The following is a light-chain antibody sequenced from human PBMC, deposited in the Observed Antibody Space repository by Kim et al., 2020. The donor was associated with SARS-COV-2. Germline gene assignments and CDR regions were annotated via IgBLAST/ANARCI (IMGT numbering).Light chain of an antibody. CDR1: SGYSSSA. CDR2: LNSDGSH. V-gene: IGLV4-69*01. Sequence: VRLTCTRNSGYSSSATAWHQQQPEKRPSYSMKLNSDGSHSKGDGISDRFSGSSSGAGRYLTISSLRSEDEADYYCQTCGTSPCVVFGGGTQLTVL. J-gene: IGLJ2*01. CDR3: QTCGTSPCVV.